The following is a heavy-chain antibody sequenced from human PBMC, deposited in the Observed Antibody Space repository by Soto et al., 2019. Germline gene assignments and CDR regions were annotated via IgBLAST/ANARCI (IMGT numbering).Heavy chain of an antibody. J-gene: IGHJ6*02. D-gene: IGHD3-10*01. CDR1: GMSFIGSY. CDR2: INHSGST. Sequence: SETPSLTCALYGMSFIGSYCSWIYEPPGKGLEWIGEINHSGSTNYNPSLKSRVTISVDTSKNQFSLKLSSVTAADTAVYYCARVGGLEGSGSTVDGMDVWGQGTTVT. CDR3: ARVGGLEGSGSTVDGMDV. V-gene: IGHV4-34*01.